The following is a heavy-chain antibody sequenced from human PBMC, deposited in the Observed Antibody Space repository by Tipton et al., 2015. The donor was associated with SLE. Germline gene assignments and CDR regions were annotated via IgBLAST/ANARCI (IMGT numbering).Heavy chain of an antibody. J-gene: IGHJ3*02. Sequence: TLSLTCAVYGGSFRGNYRSWVRQPPGKGLEWIGEINHSGSTNYNPSLKSRVTISVDMSRNQFSLRLDSVTAADTALYYCARGEMDVFDIWGQGTVVSVSS. V-gene: IGHV4-34*01. CDR3: ARGEMDVFDI. CDR2: INHSGST. CDR1: GGSFRGNY.